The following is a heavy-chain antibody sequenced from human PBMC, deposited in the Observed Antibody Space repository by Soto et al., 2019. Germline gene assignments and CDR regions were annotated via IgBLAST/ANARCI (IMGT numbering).Heavy chain of an antibody. CDR1: GYAFTGYY. CDR3: ARDIDLVGSGDRDLGSAYYGMDV. Sequence: ASVKVSCKASGYAFTGYYMHWVRQAPGQGLEWMGWNNPNSGGTNYAQKFQGRVTITADKSTSTAYMELSSLRSEDTAVYYCARDIDLVGSGDRDLGSAYYGMDVWGQGTTVTVSS. D-gene: IGHD3-10*01. V-gene: IGHV1-2*02. CDR2: NNPNSGGT. J-gene: IGHJ6*02.